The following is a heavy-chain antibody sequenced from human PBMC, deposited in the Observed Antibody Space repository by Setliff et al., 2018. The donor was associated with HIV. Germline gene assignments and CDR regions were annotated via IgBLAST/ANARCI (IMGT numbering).Heavy chain of an antibody. Sequence: SETLSLTCTVSGYPIRNGYNWGWIRQPPGKGMEWIGSINHSGSTNYNPSFKSRVTISVDTSKNQFSLRLTSVTAADTAVYYCARERSRGYTDPPRFDYWGQGTLVTVSS. J-gene: IGHJ4*02. CDR2: INHSGST. CDR3: ARERSRGYTDPPRFDY. CDR1: GYPIRNGYN. D-gene: IGHD5-18*01. V-gene: IGHV4-38-2*02.